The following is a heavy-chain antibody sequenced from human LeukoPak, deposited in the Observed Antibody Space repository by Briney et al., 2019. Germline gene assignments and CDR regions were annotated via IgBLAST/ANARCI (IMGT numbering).Heavy chain of an antibody. V-gene: IGHV4-59*01. Sequence: KTSETLSLTCTVSGGSISSYYWSWIRQPPGKGLEWIGYIYYSGSTNYNPSLKSRVTISVDTSKNQFSLKLSSVTAAVTAVYYCARGPGRAYFQHWGQGTLVTVSS. CDR1: GGSISSYY. J-gene: IGHJ1*01. CDR3: ARGPGRAYFQH. CDR2: IYYSGST. D-gene: IGHD2-15*01.